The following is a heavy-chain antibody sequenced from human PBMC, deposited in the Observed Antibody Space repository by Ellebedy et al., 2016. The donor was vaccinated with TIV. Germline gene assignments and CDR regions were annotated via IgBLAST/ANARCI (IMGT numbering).Heavy chain of an antibody. CDR2: ISWDGGST. J-gene: IGHJ4*02. CDR3: AKDIRPSYDSSGYYYQYFDY. CDR1: GFTFDDYT. V-gene: IGHV3-43*01. D-gene: IGHD3-22*01. Sequence: GGSLRLXCAASGFTFDDYTMHWVRQAPGKGLEWVSLISWDGGSTYYADSVKGRFTISRDNSKNSLYLQMNSLRTEDTALYYCAKDIRPSYDSSGYYYQYFDYWGQGTLVTVSS.